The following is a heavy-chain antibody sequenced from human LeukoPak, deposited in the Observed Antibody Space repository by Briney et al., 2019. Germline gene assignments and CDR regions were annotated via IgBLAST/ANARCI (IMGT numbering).Heavy chain of an antibody. J-gene: IGHJ3*02. CDR3: ARDGVVVDAFDI. Sequence: SETLSLTCTVSGGSISSYYWSWIRQPPGKGLEWIGYIYTSGSTNYNPSLKSRVTISVDTSKNQFSLKLSSVTAADTAVYYCARDGVVVDAFDIWGQGTMVTVSS. V-gene: IGHV4-59*01. D-gene: IGHD2-15*01. CDR2: IYTSGST. CDR1: GGSISSYY.